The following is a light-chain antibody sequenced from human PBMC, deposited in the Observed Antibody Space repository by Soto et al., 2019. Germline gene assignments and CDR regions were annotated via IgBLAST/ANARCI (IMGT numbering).Light chain of an antibody. CDR2: DVA. CDR3: TSYTTSTIVA. J-gene: IGLJ2*01. CDR1: SSDVGAYNY. V-gene: IGLV2-14*01. Sequence: QSVLTQPASVSASPGQSITISCTGTSSDVGAYNYVSWYQQPPGKAPTLIIYDVAVRPSGVSSRFSGSKSANTASLTISGLQAEDEGDYYCTSYTTSTIVAFGGRTKVTVL.